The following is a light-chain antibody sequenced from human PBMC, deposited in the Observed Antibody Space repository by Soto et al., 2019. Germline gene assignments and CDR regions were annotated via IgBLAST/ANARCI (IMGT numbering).Light chain of an antibody. V-gene: IGLV2-18*02. CDR1: SSDVGSYNR. CDR2: EVS. CDR3: SSFTSSSTYV. J-gene: IGLJ1*01. Sequence: QSVLTQPPSVSGSPGQSVIISCSGTSSDVGSYNRVSWYQQPPGTAPKLMIYEVSNRPSGVPDRFSGSKSGNTASLTISGRQAEDDADYYCSSFTSSSTYVFGTWTKLTVL.